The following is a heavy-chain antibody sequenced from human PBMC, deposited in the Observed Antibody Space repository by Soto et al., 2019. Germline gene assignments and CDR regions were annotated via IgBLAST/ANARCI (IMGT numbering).Heavy chain of an antibody. CDR3: ARGRSGWSSDC. D-gene: IGHD6-19*01. CDR2: ISGSSSTI. Sequence: EVQLVESGGGLVQPGGSLRLSCAASGFTFSSNSMNWVRQAPGKGLEWVSYISGSSSTIHYADSVKGRFTISRDNAKNSLYLKMNSLRDEDTAVYYCARGRSGWSSDCWGQGILVTVSS. CDR1: GFTFSSNS. V-gene: IGHV3-48*02. J-gene: IGHJ4*02.